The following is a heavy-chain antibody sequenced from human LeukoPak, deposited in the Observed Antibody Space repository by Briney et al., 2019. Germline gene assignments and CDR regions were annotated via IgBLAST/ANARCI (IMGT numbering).Heavy chain of an antibody. Sequence: GRSLRLSCAASGFTFSSYGMHWVRQAPGKGIEWVALIWYVGSNKYYADCVRGRFAISRDNSKNTLYLQMNSLRAEDTAVYYCAKPELGYCSSTSCYETDVWGKGTTVTVSS. D-gene: IGHD2-2*01. CDR3: AKPELGYCSSTSCYETDV. V-gene: IGHV3-33*06. J-gene: IGHJ6*04. CDR2: IWYVGSNK. CDR1: GFTFSSYG.